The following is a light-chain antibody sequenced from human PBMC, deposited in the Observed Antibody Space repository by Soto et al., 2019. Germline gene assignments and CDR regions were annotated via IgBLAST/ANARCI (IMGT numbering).Light chain of an antibody. V-gene: IGKV3-20*01. Sequence: EVVLTQSPGTLSLSPGERATLSCRASQSVSNNYLAWYQQKPGQAPRLLIYGASSRAPGIPDRFAGSGSGTDFTLTISILEPEDVAVYYCQQYCSSARTFGQGTKVEVK. CDR1: QSVSNNY. CDR3: QQYCSSART. J-gene: IGKJ1*01. CDR2: GAS.